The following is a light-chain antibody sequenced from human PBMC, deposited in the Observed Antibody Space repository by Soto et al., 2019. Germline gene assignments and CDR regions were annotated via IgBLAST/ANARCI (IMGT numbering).Light chain of an antibody. CDR2: DVS. CDR1: SSDVGAYNY. CDR3: SSYASSSTVI. J-gene: IGLJ2*01. Sequence: QSALTQPASVSGSPGQSITISCTGTSSDVGAYNYVSWYQQHPVKAPKLMIYDVSSRPSGISNRFSGSKSGNTASLTISGVQAEGEADYYCSSYASSSTVIFGGGTKVTVL. V-gene: IGLV2-14*01.